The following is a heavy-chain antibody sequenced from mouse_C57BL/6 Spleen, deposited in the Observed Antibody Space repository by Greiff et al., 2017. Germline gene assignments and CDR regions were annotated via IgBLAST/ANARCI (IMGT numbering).Heavy chain of an antibody. Sequence: VQLLQSGADLARPGASLKLSCTASGFTFTSYGISWVRQRPGQGLEWIGEICPRSGNTYYNDKFKGKATLTADKSSSTAYMELRSLTSEDAAVYVCARTGEYCYGSSSAWFAYWGQGTLVTVSA. CDR1: GFTFTSYG. CDR2: ICPRSGNT. D-gene: IGHD1-1*01. CDR3: ARTGEYCYGSSSAWFAY. J-gene: IGHJ3*01. V-gene: IGHV1-81*01.